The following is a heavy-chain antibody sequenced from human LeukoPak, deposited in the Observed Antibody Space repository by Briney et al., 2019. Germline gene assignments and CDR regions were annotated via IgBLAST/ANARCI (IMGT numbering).Heavy chain of an antibody. Sequence: GGSLRLSCAASRFTVSCNYMRWVGQAPGKGLVWVAYIRFDGNNKYYADSVKGRFTISRDNSKNTLYLQMNSLRAEDTAVYYCAKGTGLYQFDYWGQGTLVTVPS. D-gene: IGHD3-3*01. CDR3: AKGTGLYQFDY. J-gene: IGHJ4*02. CDR1: RFTVSCNY. V-gene: IGHV3-30*02. CDR2: IRFDGNNK.